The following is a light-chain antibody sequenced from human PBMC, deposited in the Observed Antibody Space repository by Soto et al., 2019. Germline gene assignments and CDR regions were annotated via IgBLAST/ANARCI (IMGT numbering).Light chain of an antibody. V-gene: IGKV4-1*01. CDR1: QSVLYSSSNKNY. CDR3: QQYCSSPWT. J-gene: IGKJ1*01. CDR2: WAS. Sequence: DIVMTQSPDSLAVSLGERATINCRSSQSVLYSSSNKNYLAWYQQKPGQPPKLLIYWASTRESGVPDRFSGSRSGTDFTLTISSLQAEDVAVYYCQQYCSSPWTFGQGTKVDIK.